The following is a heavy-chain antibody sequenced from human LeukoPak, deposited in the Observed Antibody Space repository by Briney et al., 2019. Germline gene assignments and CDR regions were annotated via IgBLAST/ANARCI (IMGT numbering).Heavy chain of an antibody. V-gene: IGHV3-23*01. CDR3: AKGGYDYIEVAYFDF. J-gene: IGHJ4*02. CDR2: IIGSSGST. D-gene: IGHD5-12*01. CDR1: GFSFNSYA. Sequence: GGSLRLSCAASGFSFNSYAMSWVRQAPGKGLEWVSIIIGSSGSTFYADSVKGRFTISRDNSKNTLYLQMNSLRLEDTVVYYCAKGGYDYIEVAYFDFWGQGTLVTVSS.